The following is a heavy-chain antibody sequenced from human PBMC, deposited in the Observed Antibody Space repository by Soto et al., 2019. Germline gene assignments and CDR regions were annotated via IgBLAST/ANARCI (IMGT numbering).Heavy chain of an antibody. J-gene: IGHJ4*02. CDR1: GFTFSSYS. CDR2: ISSSSSYI. Sequence: LGGSLRLSCAASGFTFSSYSMNWVRQAPGKGLEWVSSISSSSSYIYYADSVKGRFTISRDNAKNSLYLQMNSLRAEDTAVYYCARSPPPYYYDSSGTSDFWGQGTLVTVSS. CDR3: ARSPPPYYYDSSGTSDF. V-gene: IGHV3-21*01. D-gene: IGHD3-22*01.